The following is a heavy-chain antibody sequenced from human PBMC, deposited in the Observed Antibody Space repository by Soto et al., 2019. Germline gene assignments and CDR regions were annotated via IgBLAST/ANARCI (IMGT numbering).Heavy chain of an antibody. CDR1: GGCISSYY. CDR2: IYYSGST. D-gene: IGHD1-7*01. J-gene: IGHJ6*03. V-gene: IGHV4-59*01. CDR3: ARDSGAGTIRKYYMDV. Sequence: PSETLSLTCTVSGGCISSYYWSWIRQPPGKGLEWIGYIYYSGSTNYNPSLKSRVTISVDTSKNQFSLKLSSVTAADTAVYYCARDSGAGTIRKYYMDVWGKGTTVTVSS.